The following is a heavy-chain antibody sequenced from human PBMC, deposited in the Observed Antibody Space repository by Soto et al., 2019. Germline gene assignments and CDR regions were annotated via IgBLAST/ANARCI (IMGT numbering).Heavy chain of an antibody. CDR2: IYYSGST. V-gene: IGHV4-30-4*01. CDR1: GGSVSSDNYY. D-gene: IGHD3-22*01. J-gene: IGHJ4*02. Sequence: SETLSLTCTVSGGSVSSDNYYWGWIRQSPGKGLEWIGYIYYSGSTYSNPSLNGRVTISVDTSKNQFSLKLSSVTAADTALYFCARHYYDSSAYHFVGLDYWGQGTLVTVSS. CDR3: ARHYYDSSAYHFVGLDY.